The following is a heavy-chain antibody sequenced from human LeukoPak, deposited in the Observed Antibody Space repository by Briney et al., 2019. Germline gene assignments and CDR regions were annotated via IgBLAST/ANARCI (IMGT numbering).Heavy chain of an antibody. J-gene: IGHJ4*02. V-gene: IGHV4-4*02. D-gene: IGHD6-13*01. CDR3: ARDRYISNWHFDY. CDR1: GGSIRSNYW. CDR2: VYHSGST. Sequence: SETLSLTCTVSGGSIRSNYWWSWVRQSPGKGLEWIGEVYHSGSTNYNPSLKSRVAISIDTSKNQFSLKLSPVTAADTAVYYCARDRYISNWHFDYWGQGTLVTVSS.